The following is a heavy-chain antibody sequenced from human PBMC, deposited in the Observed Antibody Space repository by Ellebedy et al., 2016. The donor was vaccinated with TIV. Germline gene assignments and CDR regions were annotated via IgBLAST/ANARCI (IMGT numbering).Heavy chain of an antibody. CDR1: GYTFTSYA. J-gene: IGHJ4*02. V-gene: IGHV1-3*01. CDR3: ARGGYYDFHLDY. CDR2: INAGNGNT. D-gene: IGHD3-3*01. Sequence: AASVKVSCKASGYTFTSYAMHWVRQAPGQRLEWMGWINAGNGNTKYSQKFQGRVTITRDTSASTAYMELSSLRSEDTAVYYCARGGYYDFHLDYWGQGTLVTVSS.